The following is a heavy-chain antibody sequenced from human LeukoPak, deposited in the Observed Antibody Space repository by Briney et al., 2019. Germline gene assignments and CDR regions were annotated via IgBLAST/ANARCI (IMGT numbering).Heavy chain of an antibody. CDR1: GYTFTSYG. J-gene: IGHJ4*02. Sequence: GASVKVSCKASGYTFTSYGISWVRQAPGQGLEWMGWISAYNGNTNYAQKLQGRVTMTTDTSTSTAFMELRSLRSDDTAVYYCAVAVAGASTLDYWGQGTLVTVSS. V-gene: IGHV1-18*01. D-gene: IGHD6-19*01. CDR2: ISAYNGNT. CDR3: AVAVAGASTLDY.